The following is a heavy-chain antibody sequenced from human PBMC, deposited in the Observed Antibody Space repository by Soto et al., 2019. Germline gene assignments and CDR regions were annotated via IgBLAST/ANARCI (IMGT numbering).Heavy chain of an antibody. CDR3: AKVDRVVVVKGYYFDY. D-gene: IGHD3-22*01. CDR1: GFTFSSYA. Sequence: GGFLRLSCAASGFTFSSYAMSWVRQAPGKGLEWVSAISGSGGSTYYADSVKGRFTISRDNSKNTLYLQMNSLRAEDTAVYYCAKVDRVVVVKGYYFDYWGQGTLVTVSS. CDR2: ISGSGGST. V-gene: IGHV3-23*01. J-gene: IGHJ4*02.